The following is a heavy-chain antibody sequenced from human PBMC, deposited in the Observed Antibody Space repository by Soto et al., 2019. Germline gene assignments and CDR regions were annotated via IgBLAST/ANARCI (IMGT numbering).Heavy chain of an antibody. J-gene: IGHJ3*02. V-gene: IGHV3-66*01. CDR3: ARDSNYVGAFDI. D-gene: IGHD4-4*01. CDR1: GFTVSSNY. Sequence: GSLRLSCAASGFTVSSNYMSWVRQAPGKGLEWVSVIYSGGSTYYADSVKGSFTISRDNSKNPLYLQMNSLRAEDTALYYCARDSNYVGAFDIWGQGTMVTVSS. CDR2: IYSGGST.